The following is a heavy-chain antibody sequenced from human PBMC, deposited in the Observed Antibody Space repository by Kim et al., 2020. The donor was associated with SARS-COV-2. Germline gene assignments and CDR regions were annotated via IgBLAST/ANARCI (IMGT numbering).Heavy chain of an antibody. Sequence: SETLSLTCTVSGGSISSSSYYSGWIRQPPGKGLEWIGSIYYSGSTYYNPSLKSRVTISVDTSKNLFSLRLSSVTATDTAVYYCARQLRYFDWFPTFDHWGQGTLVTVSS. CDR1: GGSISSSSYY. V-gene: IGHV4-39*01. D-gene: IGHD3-9*01. J-gene: IGHJ4*02. CDR3: ARQLRYFDWFPTFDH. CDR2: IYYSGST.